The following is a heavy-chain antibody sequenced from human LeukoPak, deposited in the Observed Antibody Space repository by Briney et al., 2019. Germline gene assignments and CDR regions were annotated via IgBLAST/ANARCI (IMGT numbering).Heavy chain of an antibody. D-gene: IGHD3-10*01. CDR1: GGTFSSYA. CDR3: ARDVVRGVLYYYYGMDV. CDR2: IIPIFGTA. Sequence: SVKVSCTASGGTFSSYAISWVRQAPGQGLEWMGGIIPIFGTANYAQKFQGRVTITADESTSTAYMELSSLRSEDTAVYYCARDVVRGVLYYYYGMDVWGQGTTVTVSS. V-gene: IGHV1-69*13. J-gene: IGHJ6*02.